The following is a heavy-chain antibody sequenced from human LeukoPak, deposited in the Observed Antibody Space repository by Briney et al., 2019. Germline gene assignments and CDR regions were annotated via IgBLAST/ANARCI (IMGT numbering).Heavy chain of an antibody. CDR3: ARGEDFRSPSYSYYMDV. J-gene: IGHJ6*03. CDR2: IYTSGST. V-gene: IGHV4-4*07. CDR1: GGSISSYF. Sequence: SETLSLTCTVSGGSISSYFWSWIRQPAGKGLEWIGRIYTSGSTNYNPSLKSRVSMSVDTSKNQFSLNLSSLTAADTAMYYCARGEDFRSPSYSYYMDVWGKGTSVTVSS. D-gene: IGHD3-3*01.